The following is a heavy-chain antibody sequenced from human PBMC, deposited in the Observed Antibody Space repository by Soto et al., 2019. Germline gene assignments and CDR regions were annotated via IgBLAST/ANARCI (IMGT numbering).Heavy chain of an antibody. V-gene: IGHV1-8*01. CDR2: MNPNTGNT. CDR3: ARGASP. CDR1: GYTFTSSD. Sequence: QVPLVQFGAEVKKPGASVKVSCKASGYTFTSSDINWVRQATGQGLEWMGWMNPNTGNTGYAQKFQGRITLTRSTSISTAYLELSSLNSDASAVYYCARGASPWGQGTLVTVST. J-gene: IGHJ5*02.